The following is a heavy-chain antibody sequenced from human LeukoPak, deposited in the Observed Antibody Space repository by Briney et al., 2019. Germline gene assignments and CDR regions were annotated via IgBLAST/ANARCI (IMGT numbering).Heavy chain of an antibody. CDR3: AREGYSRGDDAFDI. V-gene: IGHV3-11*01. CDR2: ISSSGSTT. Sequence: PGGSLRLSCAASGYTFSVYYMSWIRQAPGKGLEWVSYISSSGSTTYYADSVKGRFTISRDNAKNSLYLQMNSLRAEDTAVYYCAREGYSRGDDAFDIWGQGTMVTVSS. J-gene: IGHJ3*02. D-gene: IGHD6-13*01. CDR1: GYTFSVYY.